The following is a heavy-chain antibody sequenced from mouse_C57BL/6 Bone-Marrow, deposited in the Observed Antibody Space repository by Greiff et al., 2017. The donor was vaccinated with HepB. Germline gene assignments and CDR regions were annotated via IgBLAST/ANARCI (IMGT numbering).Heavy chain of an antibody. CDR3: AREGDYYGSSPWFAY. CDR2: IFPGSGST. D-gene: IGHD1-1*01. V-gene: IGHV1-75*01. CDR1: GYTFTDYY. Sequence: QVQLQQSGPELVKPGASVKISCKASGYTFTDYYINWVKQRPGQGLEWIGWIFPGSGSTYYNEKFKGKATLTVDKSSSTAYMLLSSLTSEDSAVYFCAREGDYYGSSPWFAYWGQGTLVTVSA. J-gene: IGHJ3*01.